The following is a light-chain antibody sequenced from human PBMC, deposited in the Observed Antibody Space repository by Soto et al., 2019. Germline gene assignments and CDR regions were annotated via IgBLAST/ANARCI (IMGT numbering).Light chain of an antibody. Sequence: QSGLTQPRSVSGSPGQSVTISCTGTISDVGGYNYVSWYQHHPGKAPKLLISDVTKRPSWVPDRFSGSKSGNTASLTISDLQAEDEADYYCSSYAGDNNLVFGGGTKLTVL. V-gene: IGLV2-11*01. CDR2: DVT. J-gene: IGLJ2*01. CDR3: SSYAGDNNLV. CDR1: ISDVGGYNY.